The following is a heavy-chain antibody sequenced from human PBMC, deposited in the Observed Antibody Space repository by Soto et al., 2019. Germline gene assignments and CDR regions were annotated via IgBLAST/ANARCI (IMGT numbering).Heavy chain of an antibody. CDR2: INTAGDT. CDR1: GFTFSSYD. D-gene: IGHD3-16*01. V-gene: IGHV3-13*01. CDR3: ARDRGGANFDF. Sequence: ESGGGLVQPGGSLRLTCAASGFTFSSYDIHWVRQPTGGGLEWVSGINTAGDTYYPGSVQGRFTVSRENGKNSLYLQMNNLRAEDTAVYYCARDRGGANFDFWGQGIRVTVSS. J-gene: IGHJ4*02.